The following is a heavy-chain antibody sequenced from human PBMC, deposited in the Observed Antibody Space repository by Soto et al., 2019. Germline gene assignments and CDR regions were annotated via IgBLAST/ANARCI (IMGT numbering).Heavy chain of an antibody. V-gene: IGHV3-33*01. CDR1: GFTFTSFG. Sequence: QVQLVESGGGVVQPGRSLRLSCAASGFTFTSFGMHWVRQAPGKGLEWVAVIWHDGSKKYYADSVKGRFTISRDNSKNTLILQMNSLRAEDTAVYYCARDDFWSGYLNFDYWGQGTLVTVSS. CDR2: IWHDGSKK. CDR3: ARDDFWSGYLNFDY. J-gene: IGHJ4*02. D-gene: IGHD3-3*01.